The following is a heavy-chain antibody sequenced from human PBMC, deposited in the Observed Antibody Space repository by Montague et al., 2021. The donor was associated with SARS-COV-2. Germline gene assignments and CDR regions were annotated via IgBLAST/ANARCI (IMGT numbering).Heavy chain of an antibody. V-gene: IGHV4-39*01. CDR3: ANFYSGSYNY. CDR2: IYHTGST. D-gene: IGHD1-26*01. Sequence: SETLSLTCTVSRGSLRLTSYHWGWIRQPPGKGLEWIGSIYHTGSTYYDPSLESRVTMSVDNSKNQFSPMLTSVTAADTAVYYCANFYSGSYNYWGHGSLVTVSS. J-gene: IGHJ4*01. CDR1: RGSLRLTSYH.